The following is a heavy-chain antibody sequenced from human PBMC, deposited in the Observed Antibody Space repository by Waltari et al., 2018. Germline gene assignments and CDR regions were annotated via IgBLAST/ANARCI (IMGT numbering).Heavy chain of an antibody. V-gene: IGHV4-59*01. CDR1: GGSISSYY. J-gene: IGHJ4*02. CDR2: IYYSGST. Sequence: QVQLQESGPGLVKPLETLSLTCTVSGGSISSYYWSWIRQPPGKGLEWIGYIYYSGSTNYNPSRKSRVTISVDTSNNQFSLKLSSVTAADTAVYYCARVDYGSGSYLFDYWGQGTLVTVSS. D-gene: IGHD3-10*01. CDR3: ARVDYGSGSYLFDY.